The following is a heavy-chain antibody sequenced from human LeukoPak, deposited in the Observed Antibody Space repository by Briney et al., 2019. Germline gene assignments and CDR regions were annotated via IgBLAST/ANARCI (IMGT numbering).Heavy chain of an antibody. CDR3: ASSQREGLAVAD. CDR2: IWYDGSNK. J-gene: IGHJ4*02. Sequence: PGGSLRLSCAASGFTFSSYGMHWVRQAPGKGLEWVAVIWYDGSNKYYADSVKGRFTISRDNSKNTLYLQMNSLRAEDTAVYYCASSQREGLAVADWGQGTLVTVSS. CDR1: GFTFSSYG. D-gene: IGHD6-19*01. V-gene: IGHV3-33*01.